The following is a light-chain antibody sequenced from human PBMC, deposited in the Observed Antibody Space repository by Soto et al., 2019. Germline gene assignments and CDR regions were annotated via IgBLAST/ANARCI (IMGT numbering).Light chain of an antibody. CDR2: DVS. CDR1: SSDVGGYNY. CDR3: YSYTSSGTYV. Sequence: QSALTQPASVSGSPGQSITISCTGSSSDVGGYNYVSWYQHLPGKAPELMIYDVSNRPSGVSNRFSGSKSGNTASLTISGLQAEDEADYYYYSYTSSGTYVFGTGTKLTVL. V-gene: IGLV2-14*03. J-gene: IGLJ1*01.